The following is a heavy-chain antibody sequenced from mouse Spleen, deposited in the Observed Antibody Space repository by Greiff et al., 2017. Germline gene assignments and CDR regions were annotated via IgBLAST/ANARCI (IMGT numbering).Heavy chain of an antibody. V-gene: IGHV5-17*01. D-gene: IGHD2-14*01. CDR2: ISSGSSTI. Sequence: EVKLQESGGGLVKPGGSLKLSCAASGFTFSDYGMHWVRQAPEKGLEWVAYISSGSSTIYYADTVKGRFTISRDNAKNTLFLQMTSLRSEDTAMYYCARKVRRYWYFDVWGAGTTVTVSS. CDR3: ARKVRRYWYFDV. CDR1: GFTFSDYG. J-gene: IGHJ1*01.